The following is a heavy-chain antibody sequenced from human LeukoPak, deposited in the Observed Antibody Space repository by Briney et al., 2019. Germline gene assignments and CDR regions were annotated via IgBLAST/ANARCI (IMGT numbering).Heavy chain of an antibody. CDR1: GFTFSSYA. CDR3: TTAWLRFLEWYTGSQH. CDR2: ISGSGGST. V-gene: IGHV3-23*01. J-gene: IGHJ1*01. D-gene: IGHD3-3*01. Sequence: GGSLRLSCAASGFTFSSYAMSWFRQAPGKGLEWVSAISGSGGSTYYADSVKGRFTISRDNSKNTLYLQMNSLRAEDTAVYYCTTAWLRFLEWYTGSQHWGQGTLVTVSS.